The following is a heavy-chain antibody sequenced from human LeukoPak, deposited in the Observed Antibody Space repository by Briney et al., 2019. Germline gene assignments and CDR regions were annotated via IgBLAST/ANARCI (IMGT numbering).Heavy chain of an antibody. J-gene: IGHJ6*03. V-gene: IGHV1-69*05. CDR3: ARDHTHYYYMGV. CDR1: GGTFSSYA. Sequence: SVKVSCKASGGTFSSYAISWVRQAPEQGLEWMGRIIPIFGTANYAQKFQGRVTITTDESTSTAYMELSSLRSEDTAVYYCARDHTHYYYMGVWGKGTTVTVSS. CDR2: IIPIFGTA.